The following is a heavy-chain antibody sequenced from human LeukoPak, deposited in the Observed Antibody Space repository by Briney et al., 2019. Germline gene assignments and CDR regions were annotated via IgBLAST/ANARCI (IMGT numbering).Heavy chain of an antibody. Sequence: GGSLRLSCAASGFTFSSYAMSWVRQAPGKGLEWVSAISGSGGSTYYADSVKGRSTISRDNSKNTLYLQMNSLRAEDTAVYYCAKGYDSSGRMIDYWGQGTLVTVSS. CDR1: GFTFSSYA. J-gene: IGHJ4*02. CDR2: ISGSGGST. CDR3: AKGYDSSGRMIDY. D-gene: IGHD3-22*01. V-gene: IGHV3-23*01.